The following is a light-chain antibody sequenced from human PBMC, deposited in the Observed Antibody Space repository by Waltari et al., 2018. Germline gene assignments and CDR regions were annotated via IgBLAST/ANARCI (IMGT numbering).Light chain of an antibody. Sequence: DIQMTQSPSSLSASGGARVTITCQASHAISNYLNWYQQKPGKAPKLLIYDASNLETGVPSRFSGSGSGTDFSFTISSLQPEDIATYYCQQFDNLVYTFGQGTKLEIK. V-gene: IGKV1-33*01. CDR2: DAS. CDR1: HAISNY. CDR3: QQFDNLVYT. J-gene: IGKJ2*01.